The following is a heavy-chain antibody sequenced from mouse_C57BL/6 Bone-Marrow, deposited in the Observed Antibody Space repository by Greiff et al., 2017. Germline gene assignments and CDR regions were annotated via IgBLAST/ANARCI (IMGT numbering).Heavy chain of an antibody. CDR3: ARARVGWYFDV. V-gene: IGHV1-52*01. J-gene: IGHJ1*03. CDR1: GYTFTSYW. Sequence: QVQLQQPGAELVRPGSSVKLSCKASGYTFTSYWMHWVKQRPIQGLEWIGNIDPSDSDTHYNQKFKDKATLTVDKSSSTAYMQLSSLTSEGSAVYYCARARVGWYFDVWGKGTTVTVSS. D-gene: IGHD1-1*01. CDR2: IDPSDSDT.